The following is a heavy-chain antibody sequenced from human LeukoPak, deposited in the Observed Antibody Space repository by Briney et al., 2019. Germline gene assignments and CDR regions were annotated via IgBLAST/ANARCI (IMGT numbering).Heavy chain of an antibody. V-gene: IGHV4-59*01. CDR1: GGSISSYY. CDR3: ARNNSYSGSYYPQVFLDY. CDR2: IYYSGST. J-gene: IGHJ4*02. Sequence: SETLSLTCTVSGGSISSYYWSWIRQPPGKGLEWIGYIYYSGSTNYNPSLKSRVTISVDTSKNQFSLKLSSVTAADTAVYYCARNNSYSGSYYPQVFLDYWGQEPLVTVSS. D-gene: IGHD1-26*01.